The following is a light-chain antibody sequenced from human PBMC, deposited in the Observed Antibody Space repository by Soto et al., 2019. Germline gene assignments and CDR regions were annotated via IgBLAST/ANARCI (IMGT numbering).Light chain of an antibody. CDR2: DAS. Sequence: EIVLTQSPATLSLSPGERATLSCRASQSVSSYLAWYQQKPGQAPRLLIYDASNRATGIPARFSGSGSGTDFTLTISSLEPEDFAVYYCQPPGAFGQGTKVDIK. V-gene: IGKV3-11*01. CDR1: QSVSSY. J-gene: IGKJ1*01. CDR3: QPPGA.